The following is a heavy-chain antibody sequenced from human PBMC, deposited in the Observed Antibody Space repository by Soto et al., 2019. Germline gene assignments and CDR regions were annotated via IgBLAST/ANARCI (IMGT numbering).Heavy chain of an antibody. CDR3: ARVSAAGTRWFDS. V-gene: IGHV4-31*03. CDR2: IDYRGRT. CDR1: RASISSGGFY. D-gene: IGHD6-13*01. J-gene: IGHJ5*01. Sequence: QVQLQESGPGLVQPSQTLSLTCTVSRASISSGGFYWSWIRQFPGKGLEWIGYIDYRGRTFYNPSLKSRATISRDTSKSQFSLNVNSVTAADTAVFYCARVSAAGTRWFDSWGQGTLVTVSS.